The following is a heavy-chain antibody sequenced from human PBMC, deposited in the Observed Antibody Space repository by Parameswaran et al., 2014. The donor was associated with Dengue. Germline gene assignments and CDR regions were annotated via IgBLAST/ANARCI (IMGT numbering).Heavy chain of an antibody. J-gene: IGHJ6*02. CDR2: INAGNGNT. CDR3: ARDLTMTTVTNYYGMDV. D-gene: IGHD4-11*01. V-gene: IGHV1-3*01. Sequence: WVRQAPGQRLEWMGWINAGNGNTKYSQKFQGRVTVTRDTSASTAYMELSSLRSEDTAVYYCARDLTMTTVTNYYGMDVWGQGTTVTVSS.